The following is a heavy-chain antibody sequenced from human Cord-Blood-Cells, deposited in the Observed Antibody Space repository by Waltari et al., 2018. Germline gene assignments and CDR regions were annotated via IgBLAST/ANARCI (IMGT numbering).Heavy chain of an antibody. CDR1: GGSISSSSYY. J-gene: IGHJ4*02. CDR2: IYYSGST. CDR3: ARVGITVPDY. D-gene: IGHD3-16*01. V-gene: IGHV4-39*01. Sequence: QLQLQESGPGLVKPSETLSLTCTVSGGSISSSSYYWGWIRQPPGKGLEWIGSIYYSGSTYYNPSLKSRVTISVDTSKNQFSMRLSSVTAADTAVYYCARVGITVPDYWGQGTLVTVSS.